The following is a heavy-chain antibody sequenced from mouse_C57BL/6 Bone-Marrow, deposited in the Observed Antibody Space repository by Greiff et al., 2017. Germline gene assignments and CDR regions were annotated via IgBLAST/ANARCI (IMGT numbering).Heavy chain of an antibody. D-gene: IGHD2-5*01. CDR3: ARPYYSNYWYFDV. Sequence: QVQLQQPGAELVKPGASVKLSCKASGYTFTSYWITWVKQRPGQGLEWIGDLNPGSGSTNYNEKFKSKATLTVDTSSSTAYMQLSSLTSEDSAVYYGARPYYSNYWYFDVWGTGTTVTVSS. V-gene: IGHV1-55*01. J-gene: IGHJ1*03. CDR2: LNPGSGST. CDR1: GYTFTSYW.